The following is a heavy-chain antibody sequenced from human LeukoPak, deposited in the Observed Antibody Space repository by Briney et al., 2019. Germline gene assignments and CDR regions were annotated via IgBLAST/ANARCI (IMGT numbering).Heavy chain of an antibody. CDR1: GYTFTGYY. CDR2: INPNSGGT. CDR3: ARAVAGTGPLFDY. D-gene: IGHD6-19*01. V-gene: IGHV1-2*04. Sequence: ASVKVSCKASGYTFTGYYMHWVRQAPGQGLEWMGWINPNSGGTNYAQKFQGWVTMTRDTSISTAYMELSRLRSDDTAVYYCARAVAGTGPLFDYWGQGTLVTVSS. J-gene: IGHJ4*02.